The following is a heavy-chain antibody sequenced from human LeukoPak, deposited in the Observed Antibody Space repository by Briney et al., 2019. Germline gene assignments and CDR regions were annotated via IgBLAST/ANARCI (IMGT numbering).Heavy chain of an antibody. Sequence: GGSLRLSCAASGFTFSSYTMNWVRQAPGKGLEWVSYTTSSAKTIYYADSVEGRFTISRDNAKNSLYLQMCSLRAEDTAVYYCARQATCSDNCYYRHFDLWGQGTMVTVSS. CDR3: ARQATCSDNCYYRHFDL. D-gene: IGHD2-21*01. CDR1: GFTFSSYT. CDR2: TTSSAKTI. V-gene: IGHV3-48*01. J-gene: IGHJ4*02.